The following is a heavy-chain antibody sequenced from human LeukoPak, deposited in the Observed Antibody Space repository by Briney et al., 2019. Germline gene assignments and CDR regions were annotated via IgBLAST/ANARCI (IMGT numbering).Heavy chain of an antibody. CDR1: GFAFSSHA. CDR3: AKLKDIELGWGIDI. Sequence: PGGSLRLSCAASGFAFSSHAMTWVRQAPGKGLEWVSDISSSGGSTYYADSVKGRFTISRDNSKNTLYVQMNSLRAEDTAIYYCAKLKDIELGWGIDIWGQGTTVTVSS. V-gene: IGHV3-23*01. D-gene: IGHD2-8*01. J-gene: IGHJ6*02. CDR2: ISSSGGST.